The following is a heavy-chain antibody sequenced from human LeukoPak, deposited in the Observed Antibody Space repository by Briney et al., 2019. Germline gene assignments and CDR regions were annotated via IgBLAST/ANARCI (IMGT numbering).Heavy chain of an antibody. D-gene: IGHD3-10*01. CDR2: INHSGST. J-gene: IGHJ6*03. CDR3: AREVILGYYYMDV. Sequence: SETPSLTCAVYGGSFSRSFWSWIRQPPGKGLEWIGEINHSGSTNYNPSLKSRVTISVDPSKSQFSLNLSSVTAADTAVYYCAREVILGYYYMDVWGKGTTVTVSS. CDR1: GGSFSRSF. V-gene: IGHV4-34*01.